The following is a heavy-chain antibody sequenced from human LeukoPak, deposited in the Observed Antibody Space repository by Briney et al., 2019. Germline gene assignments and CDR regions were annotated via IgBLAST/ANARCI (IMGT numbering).Heavy chain of an antibody. D-gene: IGHD3-10*01. CDR2: IYSGGAT. V-gene: IGHV3-66*01. J-gene: IGHJ5*02. CDR1: GFPVSSNY. CDR3: ARDSVLLWFGEYDL. Sequence: GGSLRLSCAASGFPVSSNYMSWVRQAPGKGLEWVSIIYSGGATYYADSVKGRFTISRDNSKNTMYLQMNSLRAEDTAVYYCARDSVLLWFGEYDLWGQGTLVTVSS.